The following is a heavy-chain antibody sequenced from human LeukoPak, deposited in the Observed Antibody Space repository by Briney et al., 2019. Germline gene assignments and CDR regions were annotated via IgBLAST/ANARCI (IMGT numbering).Heavy chain of an antibody. CDR2: IYYSGST. D-gene: IGHD2-15*01. J-gene: IGHJ4*02. V-gene: IGHV4-39*01. CDR3: ARQPCSGGSCRFDY. Sequence: SETLSLTCTVSVGSISSSSYYWGWIRQPPGKGLGWIGSIYYSGSTSYNPSLKSRFTISVDTSKNQFSLKLSSVTAADTAVYYCARQPCSGGSCRFDYWGQGTLVTVSS. CDR1: VGSISSSSYY.